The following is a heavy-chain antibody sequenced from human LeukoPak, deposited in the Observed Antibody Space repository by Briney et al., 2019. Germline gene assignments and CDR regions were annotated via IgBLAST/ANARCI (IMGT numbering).Heavy chain of an antibody. CDR1: GFTFSSYA. J-gene: IGHJ4*02. D-gene: IGHD1-7*01. CDR2: ISGSGGST. Sequence: GGSLRLSCAASGFTFSSYAMSWVRQAPGKGLEGVSAISGSGGSTYYADSVKGRFTISRDNSKNTLYLQMNSLRAEDTAVYYCPKGNWNYVTEYYSAYCGQGTLVTVSS. CDR3: PKGNWNYVTEYYSAY. V-gene: IGHV3-23*01.